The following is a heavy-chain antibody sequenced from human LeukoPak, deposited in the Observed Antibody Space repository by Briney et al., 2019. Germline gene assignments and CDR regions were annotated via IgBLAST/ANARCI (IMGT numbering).Heavy chain of an antibody. V-gene: IGHV1-18*01. J-gene: IGHJ6*03. D-gene: IGHD2-2*01. Sequence: ASVKVSCKASGYTFTSYGISWVRRAPGQGREWMGWISAYNGNTNYAQKLEGRVTMTTDTSTRTAYMELRSLRFDDTAVCYCERNSIVVVPAALYYMDVWGKGTSVTVSS. CDR2: ISAYNGNT. CDR3: ERNSIVVVPAALYYMDV. CDR1: GYTFTSYG.